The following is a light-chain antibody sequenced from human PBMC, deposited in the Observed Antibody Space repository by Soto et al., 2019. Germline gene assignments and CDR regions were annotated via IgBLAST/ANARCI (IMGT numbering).Light chain of an antibody. CDR2: GAS. CDR3: QQYGNSPQT. V-gene: IGKV3-20*01. CDR1: QNVDSNY. J-gene: IGKJ1*01. Sequence: EIVLTQSPGTLSLSPGERATLSCRASQNVDSNYLAWYQQKPGQAPRLLIYGASNRATGIPARFSGSGSGTDFTLTISRLEPEDFAVYYCQQYGNSPQTFGQGTKVDIK.